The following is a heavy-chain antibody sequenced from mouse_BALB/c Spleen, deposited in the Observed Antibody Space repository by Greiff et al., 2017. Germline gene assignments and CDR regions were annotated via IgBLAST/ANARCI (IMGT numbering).Heavy chain of an antibody. V-gene: IGHV1S81*02. CDR1: GYTFTSYW. CDR2: INPSNGRT. J-gene: IGHJ3*01. D-gene: IGHD1-1*01. CDR3: ARGDYGSSSGFAY. Sequence: VKLQQPGAELVKPGASVKLSCKASGYTFTSYWMHWVKQRPGQGLEWIGEINPSNGRTNYNEKFKSKATLTVDKSSSTAYMQLSSLTSEDSAVYYCARGDYGSSSGFAYWGQGTLVTVSA.